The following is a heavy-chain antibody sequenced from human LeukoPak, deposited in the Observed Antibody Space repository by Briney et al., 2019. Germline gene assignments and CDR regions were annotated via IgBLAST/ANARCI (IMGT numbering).Heavy chain of an antibody. CDR2: IYYSGST. Sequence: PSETLSLTCTVSGGSVRSYYWSWIRQSPGKGLEWIGYIYYSGSTYYNPSLKSRITISVETSKNVFSLKLNSVTVADTAVYYCARGVATIDWYFDLWGRGTQVTVSS. D-gene: IGHD5-12*01. V-gene: IGHV4-59*02. J-gene: IGHJ2*01. CDR3: ARGVATIDWYFDL. CDR1: GGSVRSYY.